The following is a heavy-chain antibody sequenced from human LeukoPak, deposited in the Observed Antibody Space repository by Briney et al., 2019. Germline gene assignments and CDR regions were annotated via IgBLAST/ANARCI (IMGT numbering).Heavy chain of an antibody. CDR2: ISAYNGNT. CDR1: GYTFTSYG. V-gene: IGHV1-18*01. CDR3: ARDRLVVATIGLSAFDI. D-gene: IGHD5-12*01. Sequence: ASVKVSCKASGYTFTSYGISWVRQAPGQGLEWMGWISAYNGNTNYAQKLQGRVTMTTDTSTSTAYMELRSLRSDDTAAYYCARDRLVVATIGLSAFDIWGQGTMVTVSS. J-gene: IGHJ3*02.